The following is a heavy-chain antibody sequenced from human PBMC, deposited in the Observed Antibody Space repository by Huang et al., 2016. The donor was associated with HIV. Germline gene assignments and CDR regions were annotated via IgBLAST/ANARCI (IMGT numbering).Heavy chain of an antibody. Sequence: NYGFRWVRQAPGQGLEWMGWISADNGDTKYAQKVQERITMTTDKSTSTACLDLRSLISDATAICDCACPNPSGSNYWGLDYWVQGTLVTVSS. J-gene: IGHJ4*02. CDR2: ISADNGDT. CDR3: ACPNPSGSNYWGLDY. V-gene: IGHV1-18*04. D-gene: IGHD3-22*01. CDR1: NYG.